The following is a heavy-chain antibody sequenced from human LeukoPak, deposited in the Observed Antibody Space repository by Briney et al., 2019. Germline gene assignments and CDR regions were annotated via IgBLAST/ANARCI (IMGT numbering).Heavy chain of an antibody. V-gene: IGHV3-48*03. J-gene: IGHJ6*04. CDR2: ISSSGSTI. D-gene: IGHD2-2*01. CDR3: ARDRKVPAAMYNYGMDV. Sequence: GSLRLSCAASGFTFSSYEMNWVRQAPGKGLEWVLYISSSGSTIYYADSVKGRFTISRDNAKNSLYLQMNSLRAEDTAVYYCARDRKVPAAMYNYGMDVWGKGTTVTVSS. CDR1: GFTFSSYE.